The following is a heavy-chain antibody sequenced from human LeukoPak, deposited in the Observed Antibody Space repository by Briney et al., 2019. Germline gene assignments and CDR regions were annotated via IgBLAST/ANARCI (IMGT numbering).Heavy chain of an antibody. CDR2: IYYSGST. V-gene: IGHV4-39*07. Sequence: PSETLSLTCTVSGGSISSSSYYWGWIRQPPGKGLEWIGSIYYSGSTYYNPSLKSRVTISVDTSKNQFSLKLSSVTAADTAVYYCARDPVVGYYYYMDVWGKGTTVTISS. CDR3: ARDPVVGYYYYMDV. J-gene: IGHJ6*03. CDR1: GGSISSSSYY. D-gene: IGHD2-15*01.